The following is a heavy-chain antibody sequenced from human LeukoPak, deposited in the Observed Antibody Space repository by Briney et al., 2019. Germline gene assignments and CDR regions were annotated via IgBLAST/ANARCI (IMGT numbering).Heavy chain of an antibody. CDR2: IWYDGSNE. Sequence: GRSLRLSCAASGFTFSSYGMHWVRQAPGKGLEWVAVIWYDGSNEYYADSVKGRFTIFRDNSKNTLYLQMNSLRAEDTAVYYCARDPGAGEWVFYFDYWGQGTLVTVSS. CDR1: GFTFSSYG. V-gene: IGHV3-33*01. CDR3: ARDPGAGEWVFYFDY. J-gene: IGHJ4*02. D-gene: IGHD3-16*01.